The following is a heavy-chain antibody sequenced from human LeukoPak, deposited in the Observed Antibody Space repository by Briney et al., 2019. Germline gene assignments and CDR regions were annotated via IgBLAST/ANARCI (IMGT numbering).Heavy chain of an antibody. Sequence: GGSLRLSCAASGFTFSSYSMNWVRQAPGKGLEWVSSISSSSSYIYYADSVKGRFTISRDNAKNSLYLQMNSLRAKDTAVYYCARDRGAEAVAESDYWGQGTLVTVSS. CDR2: ISSSSSYI. D-gene: IGHD6-19*01. J-gene: IGHJ4*02. V-gene: IGHV3-21*01. CDR3: ARDRGAEAVAESDY. CDR1: GFTFSSYS.